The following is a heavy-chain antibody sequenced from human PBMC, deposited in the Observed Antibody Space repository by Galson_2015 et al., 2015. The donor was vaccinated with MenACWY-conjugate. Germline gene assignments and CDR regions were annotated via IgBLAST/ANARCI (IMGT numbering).Heavy chain of an antibody. J-gene: IGHJ4*02. CDR3: AREVLNIFDS. V-gene: IGHV6-1*01. CDR2: TYYTSRGDT. Sequence: CAISGDSVSGPTVAWNWIRQSPSRGLEWLGRTYYTSRGDTNYAMYVTRRIALSPETSKNQVTLQLNSVTPEGTAVYYCAREVLNIFDSWGQGTLVTVSS. D-gene: IGHD3-9*01. CDR1: GDSVSGPTVA.